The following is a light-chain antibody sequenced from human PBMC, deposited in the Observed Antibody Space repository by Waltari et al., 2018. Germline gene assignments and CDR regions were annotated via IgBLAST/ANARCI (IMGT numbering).Light chain of an antibody. J-gene: IGLJ1*01. CDR2: DTT. CDR3: CSLAGYGIYV. Sequence: QQRHPGRSPRLLIYDTTPRPAGISDRFSASKSGKTASLTISGLQAENEANYYCCSLAGYGIYVFGSGTHVTVL. V-gene: IGLV2-23*01.